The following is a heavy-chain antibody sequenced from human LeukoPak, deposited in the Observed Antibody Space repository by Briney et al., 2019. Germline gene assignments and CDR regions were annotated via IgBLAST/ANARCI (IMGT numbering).Heavy chain of an antibody. CDR1: GYTFTGYY. Sequence: ASVKVSCKASGYTFTGYYMHWVRQAPGQGLEWMGWISGYNGNTNYAQKFQDRVTMTTDTSTSTAYMEVRSLRFDDTATYYCARDLAWGYRDPGHCDSTNWYTEDWLDFWGQGTLVSVSS. V-gene: IGHV1-18*04. CDR2: ISGYNGNT. D-gene: IGHD2-2*02. CDR3: ARDLAWGYRDPGHCDSTNWYTEDWLDF. J-gene: IGHJ5*01.